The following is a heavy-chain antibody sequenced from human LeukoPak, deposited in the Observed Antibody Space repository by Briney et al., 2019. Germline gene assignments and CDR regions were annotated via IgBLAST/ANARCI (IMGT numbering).Heavy chain of an antibody. CDR1: GFTFSSYA. J-gene: IGHJ6*03. CDR2: IKQDGSEK. V-gene: IGHV3-7*03. CDR3: ARDNRRFYYYYMDV. Sequence: GGSLRLSCAASGFTFSSYAMHWVRQAPGKGLEWVANIKQDGSEKYYVDSVKGRFTISRDNAKNSLYLQMNSLRAEDTAVYYCARDNRRFYYYYMDVWGKGTTVTVSS.